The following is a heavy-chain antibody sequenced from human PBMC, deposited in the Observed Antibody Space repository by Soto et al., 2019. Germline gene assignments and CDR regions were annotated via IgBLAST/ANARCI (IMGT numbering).Heavy chain of an antibody. J-gene: IGHJ5*01. CDR2: ISSSTSYA. CDR3: ALYSAKGRVGRWLDS. V-gene: IGHV3-21*06. D-gene: IGHD1-26*01. CDR1: GFTFSRYG. Sequence: PGGSLRLSCAVSGFTFSRYGMKWRRRAPGKGLEGVASISSSTSYAYYADSVKGRFSTSRDNAKNILYLGMYGLRTEDTAVYYCALYSAKGRVGRWLDSCGQGTIVTVSS.